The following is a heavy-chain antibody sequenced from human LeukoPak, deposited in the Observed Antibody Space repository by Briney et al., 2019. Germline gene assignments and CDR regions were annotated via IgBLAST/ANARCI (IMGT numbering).Heavy chain of an antibody. CDR3: ARANYIAVAGYFDY. J-gene: IGHJ4*02. CDR2: IYSSGST. V-gene: IGHV4-59*08. D-gene: IGHD6-19*01. CDR1: GGSISSYF. Sequence: PSETLSLTCTVSGGSISSYFWSWIRQPPGKGLEWIGYIYSSGSTNYNPSLKSRVTISVDTSKNQFSLKLRSVTAADTAVYYCARANYIAVAGYFDYWGQGTLVTVSS.